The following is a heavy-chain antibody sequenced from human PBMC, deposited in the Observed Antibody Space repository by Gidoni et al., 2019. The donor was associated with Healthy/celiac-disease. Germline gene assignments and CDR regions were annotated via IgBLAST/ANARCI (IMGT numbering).Heavy chain of an antibody. CDR3: ASSIAVAEYYYYYYMDV. CDR2: IIPILGIA. J-gene: IGHJ6*03. V-gene: IGHV1-69*04. Sequence: QVQLVQSGAEVKKPGSSVKVVCNASGGTFSSYAISWVRQAPGQGLEWMGRIIPILGIANYAQKFQGRVTITADKSTSTAYMELSSLRSEDTAVYYCASSIAVAEYYYYYYMDVWGKGTTVTVSS. D-gene: IGHD6-19*01. CDR1: GGTFSSYA.